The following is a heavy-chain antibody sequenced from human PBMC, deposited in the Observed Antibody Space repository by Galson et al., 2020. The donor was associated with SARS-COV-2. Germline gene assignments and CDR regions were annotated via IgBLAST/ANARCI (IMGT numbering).Heavy chain of an antibody. CDR1: GGSISSSNW. J-gene: IGHJ5*02. CDR3: ARDLVVVVVATLSRWFDP. CDR2: IYHSGST. V-gene: IGHV4-4*02. Sequence: SETLSLTCAVSGGSISSSNWWSCVRQPPGKGLEWSGEIYHSGSTNYNPSLKSRVTISVDKSKNQFSLKLSSVTAADTAVYYCARDLVVVVVATLSRWFDPWGQGTLVTVSS. D-gene: IGHD2-15*01.